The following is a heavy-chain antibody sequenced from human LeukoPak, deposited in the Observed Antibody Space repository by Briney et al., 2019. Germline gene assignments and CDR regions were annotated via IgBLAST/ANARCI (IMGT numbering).Heavy chain of an antibody. V-gene: IGHV3-23*01. D-gene: IGHD2-15*01. CDR3: AKASVGHCSGAFCYHFDS. J-gene: IGHJ4*02. CDR2: ISGDNPGT. CDR1: GFTFSTYA. Sequence: GGSLRLSYEASGFTFSTYAMSWVRQTPGKGLEWIAAISGDNPGTYHASSVRGRFTISRDNSKNTVHLQMNALRAEDAAIYYCAKASVGHCSGAFCYHFDSWGQGTLVTVSS.